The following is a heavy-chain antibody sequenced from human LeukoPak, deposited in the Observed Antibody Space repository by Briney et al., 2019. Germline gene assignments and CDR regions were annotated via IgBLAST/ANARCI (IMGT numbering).Heavy chain of an antibody. J-gene: IGHJ4*02. CDR2: INHSGST. D-gene: IGHD6-19*01. CDR1: GGSFSGYY. V-gene: IGHV4-34*01. Sequence: SETLSLTCAVYGGSFSGYYWSWIRQPPGKGLEWIGEINHSGSTNYNPSLKSRVTISVDTSKNQFSLKLSSVTAADTAVYYCGNGDNSSGLDYWGQGTLVTVSS. CDR3: GNGDNSSGLDY.